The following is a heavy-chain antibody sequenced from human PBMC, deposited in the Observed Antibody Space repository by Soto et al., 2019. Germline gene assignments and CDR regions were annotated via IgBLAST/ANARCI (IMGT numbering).Heavy chain of an antibody. Sequence: EVQLVESGGGLVQPGGSLRLSCAASGFTVSSNYMSWVRQAPGKGLEWVSVIYSGGSTYYADSVKGRFTISRDNSKNTLYLQMNSLRAEDMGVYYCARETFSYSSGGYYFDYWGQGTLVTVSS. CDR1: GFTVSSNY. V-gene: IGHV3-66*01. D-gene: IGHD6-19*01. CDR3: ARETFSYSSGGYYFDY. CDR2: IYSGGST. J-gene: IGHJ4*02.